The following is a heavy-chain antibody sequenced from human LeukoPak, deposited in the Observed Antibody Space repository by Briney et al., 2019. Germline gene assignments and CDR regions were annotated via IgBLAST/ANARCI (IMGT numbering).Heavy chain of an antibody. V-gene: IGHV3-21*01. J-gene: IGHJ4*02. Sequence: GGSLRLSCAASGFTFSSYSMNWVRQAPGKGLEWVSSISSSSSYIYYADSVKGRFTISRDNAKNSLYLQMNSLRAEDTAVYYCARVTEAPYYFDPWGQGTLVTVSS. CDR2: ISSSSSYI. CDR1: GFTFSSYS. CDR3: ARVTEAPYYFDP.